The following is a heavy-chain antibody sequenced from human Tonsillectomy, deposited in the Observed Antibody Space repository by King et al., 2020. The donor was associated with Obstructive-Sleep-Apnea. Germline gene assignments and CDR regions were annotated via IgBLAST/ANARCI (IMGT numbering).Heavy chain of an antibody. CDR2: ITGAGGST. J-gene: IGHJ4*02. V-gene: IGHV3-23*04. Sequence: VQLVESGGESVQTGGSLRLSCAASRFAFSNYAMSWVRQAPGKGLEWVSLITGAGGSTHYADSVKGRFTISRDNSKTMLYLQMNTLRAEETALYYCAKLMRAGSDVYYFDYWGQGTLVTVSS. D-gene: IGHD1-26*01. CDR1: RFAFSNYA. CDR3: AKLMRAGSDVYYFDY.